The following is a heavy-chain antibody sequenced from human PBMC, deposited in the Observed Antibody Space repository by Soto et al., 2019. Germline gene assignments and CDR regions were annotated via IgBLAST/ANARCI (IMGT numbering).Heavy chain of an antibody. Sequence: EVQLVESGGGLVQPGGSLRLSCAASGFTFDDYAMHWVRQAPGKGLEWVSGLSWHSVSIGYADSVKGRFTISRDNAKNCLYLQMNSLRPADSALYYCTNLLGASHPTGAKNDYADAGLGWCQGTVVTVSS. CDR3: TNLLGASHPTGAKNDYADAGLG. V-gene: IGHV3-9*01. J-gene: IGHJ4*02. CDR2: LSWHSVSI. D-gene: IGHD4-17*01. CDR1: GFTFDDYA.